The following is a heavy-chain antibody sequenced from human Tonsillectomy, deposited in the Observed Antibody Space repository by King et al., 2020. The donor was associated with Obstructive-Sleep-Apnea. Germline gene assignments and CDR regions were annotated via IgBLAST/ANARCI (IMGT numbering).Heavy chain of an antibody. D-gene: IGHD2-21*01. J-gene: IGHJ4*02. CDR2: LSSNGCST. Sequence: VQLVESGGGLVQPGGSLRLSCSASGFTFSSYAMHWVRQAPGKGLEYVSALSSNGCSTYYADSVKGRFTISSDNSKNTLNLQMSSLRAEDTAVYYCVKDVRRWRYSSWFDYWGQGTLVTVSS. V-gene: IGHV3-64D*06. CDR1: GFTFSSYA. CDR3: VKDVRRWRYSSWFDY.